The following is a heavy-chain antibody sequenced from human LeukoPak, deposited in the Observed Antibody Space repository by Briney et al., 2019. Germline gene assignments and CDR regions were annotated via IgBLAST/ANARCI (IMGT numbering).Heavy chain of an antibody. V-gene: IGHV3-23*01. CDR1: GFTLSSYA. D-gene: IGHD2-21*01. CDR2: ISDSGNT. J-gene: IGHJ4*02. Sequence: GGSLRLSCAASGFTLSSYAMSWVRQAPGKGLEWVSAISDSGNTYHADSVKGRFTISRDSSKNTLFLQMNRLRPEDAAVYYCAKAPVTTCRGAYCYPFDYWGQGTLVTVST. CDR3: AKAPVTTCRGAYCYPFDY.